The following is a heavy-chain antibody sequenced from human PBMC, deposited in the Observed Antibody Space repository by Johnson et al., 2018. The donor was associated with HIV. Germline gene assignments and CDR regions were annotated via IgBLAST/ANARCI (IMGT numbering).Heavy chain of an antibody. V-gene: IGHV3-7*01. Sequence: VQLVESGGGLVKPGGSLRLSCAASGFTFSDYYMSWIRQAPWKGLEWVAGIKYDGSGKFCVDSVKGRFTISRDNAKDSLFLQMNSLRAEDTAVYYCASGWGIVVSDAFDIWGQGTMVTVSS. J-gene: IGHJ3*02. CDR3: ASGWGIVVSDAFDI. CDR1: GFTFSDYY. CDR2: IKYDGSGK. D-gene: IGHD6-19*01.